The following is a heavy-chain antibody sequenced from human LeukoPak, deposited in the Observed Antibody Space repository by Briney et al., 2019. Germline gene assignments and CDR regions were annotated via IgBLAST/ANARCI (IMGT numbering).Heavy chain of an antibody. CDR1: GLTFSSCA. J-gene: IGHJ4*02. CDR2: ISASGAST. D-gene: IGHD3-9*01. CDR3: AKRASDWYYFDY. V-gene: IGHV3-23*01. Sequence: PGGSLRLSCAASGLTFSSCAMSWVRQAPGKGREWVSVISASGASTYYADSVRGRFTISRDNSKNTLYLQMSSLRAEDTAVYYCAKRASDWYYFDYWGQGNLVTVSS.